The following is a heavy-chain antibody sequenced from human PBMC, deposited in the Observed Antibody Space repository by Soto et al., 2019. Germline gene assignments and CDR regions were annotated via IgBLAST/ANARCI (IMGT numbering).Heavy chain of an antibody. V-gene: IGHV4-34*01. D-gene: IGHD6-19*01. Sequence: SETLSPTCAVYGGSFSGYYWSWIRQPPGKGLEWIGEINHSGSTNYNPSLKSRVTISVDTSKNQFSLKLSSVTAADTAVYYCARLLGKAVAGTPTYNWFDPWAQGTLVTVSS. CDR1: GGSFSGYY. J-gene: IGHJ5*02. CDR3: ARLLGKAVAGTPTYNWFDP. CDR2: INHSGST.